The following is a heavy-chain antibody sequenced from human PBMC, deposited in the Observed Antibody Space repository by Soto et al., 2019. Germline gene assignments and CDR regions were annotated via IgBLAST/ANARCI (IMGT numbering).Heavy chain of an antibody. J-gene: IGHJ3*02. V-gene: IGHV3-7*05. CDR2: IKQDGSEK. CDR1: GFTFSGSW. CDR3: ARDRLSSAWHDAFDI. D-gene: IGHD6-19*01. Sequence: EVQLVESGGGLVQPGGSLRLSCAASGFTFSGSWMTWVRQAPGKGLEWVANIKQDGSEKYYGDSVKGRFTISRDNAKNSLYLQMNSLRAEDTAVYYCARDRLSSAWHDAFDIWGQGTMVTVSS.